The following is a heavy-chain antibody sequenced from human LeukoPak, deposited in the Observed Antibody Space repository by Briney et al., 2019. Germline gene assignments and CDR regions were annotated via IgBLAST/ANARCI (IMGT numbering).Heavy chain of an antibody. D-gene: IGHD5-18*01. CDR3: ARQIGDSYGSHRDYYYYMDV. Sequence: SETLSLTCTVSGGSISGYYWSWIRQPAGKGLEWIGRIYTSGSTNYNPSLKSRVTMSVDTSKNQFSLKLSSVTAADTAVYYCARQIGDSYGSHRDYYYYMDVWGKGTTVIVSS. CDR1: GGSISGYY. CDR2: IYTSGST. J-gene: IGHJ6*03. V-gene: IGHV4-4*07.